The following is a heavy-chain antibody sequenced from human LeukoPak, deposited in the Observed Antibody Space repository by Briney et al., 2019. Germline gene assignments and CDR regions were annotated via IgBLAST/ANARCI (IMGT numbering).Heavy chain of an antibody. J-gene: IGHJ4*02. Sequence: SETLSLTCTVSGGSISSYYWSWIRQPPGKGLEWIGYIYYSGSTNYNPSLKSRVTISVDTSKNQFSLKLSSVTAADTAVYYCAREDVYGGNTLDYWGQGTLVTVSS. V-gene: IGHV4-59*01. D-gene: IGHD4-23*01. CDR3: AREDVYGGNTLDY. CDR1: GGSISSYY. CDR2: IYYSGST.